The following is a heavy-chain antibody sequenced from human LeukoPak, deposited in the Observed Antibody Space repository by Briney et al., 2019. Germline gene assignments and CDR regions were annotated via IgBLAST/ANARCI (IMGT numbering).Heavy chain of an antibody. V-gene: IGHV3-23*01. CDR3: AKENGRGSSSWYFDY. CDR2: FSGSGGST. J-gene: IGHJ4*02. Sequence: GGSPRLSCAAPGFTLSSHAMSWVRQAPGKGLGWVPAFSGSGGSTYYADSVKGRFTISRDNSKNTLYLQMNSLRAEDTAVYYCAKENGRGSSSWYFDYWGQGTLVTVSS. CDR1: GFTLSSHA. D-gene: IGHD6-13*01.